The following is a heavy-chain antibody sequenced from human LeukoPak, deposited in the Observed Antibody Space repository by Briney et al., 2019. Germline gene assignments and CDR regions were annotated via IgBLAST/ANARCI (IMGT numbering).Heavy chain of an antibody. CDR1: GGSISSYY. V-gene: IGHV4-59*08. Sequence: SETLSLTCTVSGGSISSYYWSWIRQPPGKGLEWIGYIFNSGSTSYNPSLKSRVTMSIDTPKNQFSLRLTSVTAADTAVYYCARPYSSSSHGAFDIWGQGTVVTVSS. CDR2: IFNSGST. J-gene: IGHJ3*02. D-gene: IGHD6-13*01. CDR3: ARPYSSSSHGAFDI.